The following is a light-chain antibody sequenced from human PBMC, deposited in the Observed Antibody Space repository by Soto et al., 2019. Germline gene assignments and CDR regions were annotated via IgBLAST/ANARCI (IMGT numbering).Light chain of an antibody. CDR3: QQYHSDST. Sequence: DIRMTQSPSTLSASVGDRVTITCRASQSINNWLAWYQQKPGKAPKLLIYRASSLENGVPSRFSGRGSGTEFIFTITSLQPDDFATYYCQQYHSDSTFGQGTKVEIK. V-gene: IGKV1-5*03. J-gene: IGKJ1*01. CDR2: RAS. CDR1: QSINNW.